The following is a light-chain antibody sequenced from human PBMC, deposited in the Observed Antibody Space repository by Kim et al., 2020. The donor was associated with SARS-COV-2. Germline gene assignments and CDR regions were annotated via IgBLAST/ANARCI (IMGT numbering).Light chain of an antibody. Sequence: SSELTQDPAVSVALGQTVRITCQGDSLRSYYASWYQQKPGQAPVLVTYGKNNRPSGIPDRFSGSSSGNTASLTITGAQAEDEAESYCNLRDSSGYRWVFG. V-gene: IGLV3-19*01. CDR3: NLRDSSGYRWV. CDR1: SLRSYY. J-gene: IGLJ3*02. CDR2: GKN.